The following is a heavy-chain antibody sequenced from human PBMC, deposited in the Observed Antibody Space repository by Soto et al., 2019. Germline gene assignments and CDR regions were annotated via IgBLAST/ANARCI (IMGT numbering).Heavy chain of an antibody. V-gene: IGHV4-59*08. D-gene: IGHD4-17*01. CDR3: ARHGNDYGDHYYFDF. J-gene: IGHJ4*02. CDR2: IYYSGST. CDR1: GGSISTYY. Sequence: SETLSHTCTVSGGSISTYYWSWIRQPPGKGLEWIGYIYYSGSTNYNPSLKSRVTISVDTSKNQFSLKLSSVTAADTAVYYCARHGNDYGDHYYFDFRGQGTLVPVSS.